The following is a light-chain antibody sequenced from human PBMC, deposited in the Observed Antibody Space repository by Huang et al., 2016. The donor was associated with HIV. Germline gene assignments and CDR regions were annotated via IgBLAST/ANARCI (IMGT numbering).Light chain of an antibody. J-gene: IGKJ3*01. Sequence: EIVLTQSPGTLSLSPGERATLSCRASQSVSSSYLAWYKQKPGQAPRLVIYGASSRATGIPDRFSGSGSGTDFTLTISRLEPEDFAVYYCQQYGSSPRFTFGPGTKVDIK. CDR2: GAS. CDR3: QQYGSSPRFT. V-gene: IGKV3-20*01. CDR1: QSVSSSY.